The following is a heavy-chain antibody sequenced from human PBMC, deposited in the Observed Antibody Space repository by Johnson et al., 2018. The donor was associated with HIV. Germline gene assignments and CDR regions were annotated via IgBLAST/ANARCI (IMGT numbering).Heavy chain of an antibody. J-gene: IGHJ3*02. CDR1: GFTFSTYG. V-gene: IGHV3-30*02. CDR3: AKDLSQWELRPDAFDI. Sequence: QVQLVESGGGVVQPGGSLRLSCAASGFTFSTYGMHWVRQAPGKGLEWVAFIRYDGSNKYYADSVKGRFPISRDNSKNTLYLQMNSLRADDTAVYYCAKDLSQWELRPDAFDIWGQGTMVTVSS. D-gene: IGHD1-26*01. CDR2: IRYDGSNK.